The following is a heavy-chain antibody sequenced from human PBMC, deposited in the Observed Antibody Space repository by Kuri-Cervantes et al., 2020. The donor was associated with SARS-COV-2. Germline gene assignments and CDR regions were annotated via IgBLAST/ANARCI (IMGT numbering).Heavy chain of an antibody. D-gene: IGHD3-3*01. V-gene: IGHV3-7*01. CDR1: GFTFSSYW. Sequence: LSLTCAASGFTFSSYWMSWVRQAPGKGLEWVANIKQDGSEKFYVDSVKGRFTISRDNAKNSLYLQMNSLRAEDTAVYYCARADFDFWSGYYIDYWGQGTLVTVSS. CDR2: IKQDGSEK. CDR3: ARADFDFWSGYYIDY. J-gene: IGHJ4*02.